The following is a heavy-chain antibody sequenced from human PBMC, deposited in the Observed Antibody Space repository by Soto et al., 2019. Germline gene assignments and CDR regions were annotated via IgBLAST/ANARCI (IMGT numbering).Heavy chain of an antibody. CDR3: ARGEEYCSSTSCYLSFRAHYYYYYGMDV. CDR2: RNPNSGNT. V-gene: IGHV1-8*01. J-gene: IGHJ6*02. D-gene: IGHD2-2*01. Sequence: QVQLVQSGAEVKKPGASVKVSCKASGYTFTSYDINWVRQATGQGLEWMGWRNPNSGNTGYAQKFQGRVTMTRNTSLSTDYMELSSLRSEDTAVYYCARGEEYCSSTSCYLSFRAHYYYYYGMDVWGQGTTVTVSS. CDR1: GYTFTSYD.